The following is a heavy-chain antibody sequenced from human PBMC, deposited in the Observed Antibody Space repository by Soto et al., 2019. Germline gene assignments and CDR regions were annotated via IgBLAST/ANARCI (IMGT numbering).Heavy chain of an antibody. CDR3: ARGQDCSGGSCCDY. D-gene: IGHD2-15*01. CDR1: GGSISSGDYY. Sequence: TLSLTCTVSGGSISSGDYYWSWIRQPPGKGLEWIGHIYYSGSTYYNPSLKSRVTISVDTSKNPFSLKLRSVTAADTAVYYCARGQDCSGGSCCDYLGQGTLVTVSS. V-gene: IGHV4-30-4*01. CDR2: IYYSGST. J-gene: IGHJ4*02.